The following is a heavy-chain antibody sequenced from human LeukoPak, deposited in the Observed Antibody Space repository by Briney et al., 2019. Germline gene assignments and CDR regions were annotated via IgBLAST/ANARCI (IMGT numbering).Heavy chain of an antibody. J-gene: IGHJ3*02. Sequence: ASVNVSCKASGGTFSSYVISWVRQPPGQGLEWMGGIIPIFGTANYAQKFQGRVTIIADESTSTVYMELSSLRSEDTAVYYCARERLDAFDIWGQGTTVTVSS. CDR3: ARERLDAFDI. V-gene: IGHV1-69*01. CDR2: IIPIFGTA. D-gene: IGHD6-25*01. CDR1: GGTFSSYV.